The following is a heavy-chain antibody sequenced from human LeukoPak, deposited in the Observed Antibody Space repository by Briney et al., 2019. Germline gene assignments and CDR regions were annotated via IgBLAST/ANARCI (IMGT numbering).Heavy chain of an antibody. Sequence: GGSLRLSCAASGFTVRSNYMSWVRQAPGKGLEWVSVIYSGGSTYYADSVKGRFTISRDNSKNTLYLQMTSLRAEDTAVYYCAKDQVWIVVGSFDYWGQGTLVTVSS. D-gene: IGHD3-22*01. V-gene: IGHV3-53*01. J-gene: IGHJ4*02. CDR2: IYSGGST. CDR3: AKDQVWIVVGSFDY. CDR1: GFTVRSNY.